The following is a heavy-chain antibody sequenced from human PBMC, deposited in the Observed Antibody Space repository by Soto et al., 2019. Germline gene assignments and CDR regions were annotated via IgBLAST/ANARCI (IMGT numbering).Heavy chain of an antibody. CDR2: IYNSRNI. D-gene: IGHD3-22*01. Sequence: SETLSLTCTVSGGSIINTNWWSWVRQPPGKGLEWIGEIYNSRNINYNPSLKSRATISVDRSNNQLSLKLSSVTAADTAVYYCARDSGESSDDAYDIWGQGTMVTVSS. J-gene: IGHJ3*02. V-gene: IGHV4-4*02. CDR3: ARDSGESSDDAYDI. CDR1: GGSIINTNW.